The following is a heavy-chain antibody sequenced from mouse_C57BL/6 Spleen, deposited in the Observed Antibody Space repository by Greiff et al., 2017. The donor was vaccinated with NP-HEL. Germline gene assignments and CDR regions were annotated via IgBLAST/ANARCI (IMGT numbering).Heavy chain of an antibody. D-gene: IGHD2-2*01. CDR1: GYSFTGYY. V-gene: IGHV1-42*01. CDR3: ARSAMVTTKAMDY. Sequence: EVQLQQSGPELVKPGASVKISCKASGYSFTGYYMNWVKQSPEKSLEWIGEINPSTGGTTYNQKFKAKATLTVDKSSSTAYMQLKSLTSEDSAVYYCARSAMVTTKAMDYWGQGTSVTVSS. CDR2: INPSTGGT. J-gene: IGHJ4*01.